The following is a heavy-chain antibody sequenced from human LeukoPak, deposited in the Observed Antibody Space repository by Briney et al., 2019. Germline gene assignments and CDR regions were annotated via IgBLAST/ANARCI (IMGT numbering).Heavy chain of an antibody. CDR2: ISYDGSNK. J-gene: IGHJ6*02. CDR3: ARAPPGGGDLSYYYYGMDV. V-gene: IGHV3-30-3*01. Sequence: GGSLRLSRAASGFTFSSYAMHWVRQAPGKGLEWVAVISYDGSNKYYADSVKGRFTISRDNSKNTLYLQMNSLRAEDTAVYYCARAPPGGGDLSYYYYGMDVWGQGTTVTVSS. D-gene: IGHD2-21*01. CDR1: GFTFSSYA.